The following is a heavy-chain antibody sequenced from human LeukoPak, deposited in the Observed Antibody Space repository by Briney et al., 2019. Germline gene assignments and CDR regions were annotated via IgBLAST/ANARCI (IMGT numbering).Heavy chain of an antibody. CDR1: GFTFSSYA. V-gene: IGHV3-23*01. J-gene: IGHJ4*02. CDR3: AKGVRFGESNFDY. D-gene: IGHD3-10*01. CDR2: ISNSGGST. Sequence: GGSLRLSCAASGFTFSSYAMSWVRQAPGKGLEWVSVISNSGGSTYYADSVKGRFTISRDNPKNTLYLQMNSLRAEDTAVYYCAKGVRFGESNFDYWGQGTLVIVSS.